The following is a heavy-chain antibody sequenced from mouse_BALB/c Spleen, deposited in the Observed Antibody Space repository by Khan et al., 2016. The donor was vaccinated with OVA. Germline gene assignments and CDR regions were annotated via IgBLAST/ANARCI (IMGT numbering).Heavy chain of an antibody. J-gene: IGHJ4*01. CDR3: ARPPHCSYVMVY. CDR2: INTYTGEP. CDR1: GNTFKNYG. Sequence: QIQLVQSGPELKKPGETVKISCKVSGNTFKNYGMNWVKQAPGKGLKWMGWINTYTGEPTYADDFRGRFAFSLETSASTAYLQINNLKNEDTATYFCARPPHCSYVMVYWGQGTSVTVSS. V-gene: IGHV9-3-1*01.